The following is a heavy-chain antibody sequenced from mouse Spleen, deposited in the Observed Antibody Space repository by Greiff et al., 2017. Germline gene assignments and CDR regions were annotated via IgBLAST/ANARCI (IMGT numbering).Heavy chain of an antibody. CDR3: ARGGWLRPMYYFDY. V-gene: IGHV5-6*01. Sequence: EVQGVESGGDLVKPGGSLKLSCAASGFTFSSYGMSWVRQTPDKRLEWVATISSGGSYTYYPDSVKGRFTISRDNAKNTLYLQMSSLKSEDTAMYYCARGGWLRPMYYFDYWGQGTTLTVSS. J-gene: IGHJ2*01. CDR1: GFTFSSYG. CDR2: ISSGGSYT. D-gene: IGHD2-2*01.